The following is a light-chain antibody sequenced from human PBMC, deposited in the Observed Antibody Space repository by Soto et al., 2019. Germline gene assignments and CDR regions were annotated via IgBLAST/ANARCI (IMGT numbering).Light chain of an antibody. CDR3: QQYHNLWT. J-gene: IGKJ1*01. Sequence: ASQSVSSSYLSWYQQKPGQAPRLLIYGASNRATGVPDRFSGSGSGTEFTLTITSLQSEDFALYYCQQYHNLWTFGQGTKVDIK. CDR1: QSVSSSY. CDR2: GAS. V-gene: IGKV3D-7*01.